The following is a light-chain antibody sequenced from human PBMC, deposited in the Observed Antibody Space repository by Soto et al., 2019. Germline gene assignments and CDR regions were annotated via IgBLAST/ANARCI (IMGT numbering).Light chain of an antibody. CDR1: SSDVGGYNY. CDR2: DVS. J-gene: IGLJ2*01. V-gene: IGLV2-11*01. CDR3: CSYAGSYMV. Sequence: QSALTQPRSVSGSPGQSVTISYTGTSSDVGGYNYVSWYQQHPGKAPKLMIYDVSKRPSGVPDRFSGSKSGNTASLTISGLQAEDEADYYCCSYAGSYMVFGGGTKLTVL.